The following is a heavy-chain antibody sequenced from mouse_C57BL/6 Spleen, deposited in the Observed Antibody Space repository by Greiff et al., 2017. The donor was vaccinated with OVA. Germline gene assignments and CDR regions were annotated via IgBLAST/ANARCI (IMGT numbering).Heavy chain of an antibody. J-gene: IGHJ4*01. D-gene: IGHD1-1*01. CDR1: GFTFSSYA. CDR3: TREVYYGSGYAMDY. Sequence: EVKLQESGEGLVKPGGSLKLSCAASGFTFSSYAMSWVRQTPEKRLEWVAYISSGGDYIYYADTVKGRFTISRDNARNTLYLQMSSLKSEDTAMYYCTREVYYGSGYAMDYWGQGTSVTVSS. CDR2: ISSGGDYI. V-gene: IGHV5-9-1*02.